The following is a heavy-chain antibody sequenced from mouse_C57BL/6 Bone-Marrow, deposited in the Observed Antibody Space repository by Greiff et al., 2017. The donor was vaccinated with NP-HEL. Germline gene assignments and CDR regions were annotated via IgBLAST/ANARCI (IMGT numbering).Heavy chain of an antibody. CDR1: GFNIKDDY. CDR2: IDPENGDT. J-gene: IGHJ2*01. D-gene: IGHD2-1*01. CDR3: TTYGNYDY. V-gene: IGHV14-4*01. Sequence: EVQLQESGAELVRPGASVKLSCTASGFNIKDDYMHWVKQRPEQGLEWIGWIDPENGDTEYASKFQGKATITADTSSNTAYLQLSSLTSDDTAVYYCTTYGNYDYWGQGTTLTVSS.